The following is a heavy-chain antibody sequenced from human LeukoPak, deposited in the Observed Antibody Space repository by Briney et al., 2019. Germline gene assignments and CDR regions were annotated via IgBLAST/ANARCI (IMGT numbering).Heavy chain of an antibody. CDR3: AREALYYDFWSGYYGGDYWFDP. CDR1: GYTFTGYN. J-gene: IGHJ5*02. CDR2: INPNSGGT. V-gene: IGHV1-2*06. Sequence: ASVKVSCTASGYTFTGYNMHWVRQAPGHGLEWMGRINPNSGGTNYAQTFQGRVTMTRDTATSTVYMEPSSLRSEDTAVYYCAREALYYDFWSGYYGGDYWFDPWGQGTLVTVSS. D-gene: IGHD3-3*01.